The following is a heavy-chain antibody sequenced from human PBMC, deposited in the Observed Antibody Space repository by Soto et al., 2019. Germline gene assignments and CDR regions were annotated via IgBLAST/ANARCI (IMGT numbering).Heavy chain of an antibody. CDR2: IHPGDSDT. Sequence: PGESLKISCKGSRDSFTSYWIGWVRQRPGKGLEWMSIIHPGDSDTRYSPSFQGQVTISVDKSISTTYLQWSSLKATDTAKYFCVSEATDYNYAMDVWGQGTTVTVSS. CDR1: RDSFTSYW. V-gene: IGHV5-51*01. J-gene: IGHJ6*02. CDR3: VSEATDYNYAMDV.